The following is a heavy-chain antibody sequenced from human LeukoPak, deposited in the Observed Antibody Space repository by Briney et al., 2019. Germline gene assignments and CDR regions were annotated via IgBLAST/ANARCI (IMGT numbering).Heavy chain of an antibody. CDR1: GFTFSSYA. V-gene: IGHV3-23*01. CDR3: AKDVYYYDSSGYYYQHYFDY. Sequence: PGGSLRLSCAASGFTFSSYAMSWVRQAPGKGLEWVSAISGSGGNTYYADSVKGRFTISRDDSKNTLYLQMNSLRAEDTAVYYCAKDVYYYDSSGYYYQHYFDYWGQGTLVTVSS. CDR2: ISGSGGNT. D-gene: IGHD3-22*01. J-gene: IGHJ4*02.